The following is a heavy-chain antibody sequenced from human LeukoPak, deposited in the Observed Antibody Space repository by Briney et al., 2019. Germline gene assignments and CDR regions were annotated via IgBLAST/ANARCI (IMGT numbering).Heavy chain of an antibody. CDR1: GFTFSTYG. V-gene: IGHV3-33*01. Sequence: QPGRSLRLSCAASGFTFSTYGMHWVRQAPGKGLEWVALVWSDGNGKFYADSVKGRFTISRDNSKNTLYLQMNSLRDEDTAVYYCARAMRSGYDYWGQGTLVTVSS. J-gene: IGHJ4*02. CDR2: VWSDGNGK. CDR3: ARAMRSGYDY. D-gene: IGHD5-12*01.